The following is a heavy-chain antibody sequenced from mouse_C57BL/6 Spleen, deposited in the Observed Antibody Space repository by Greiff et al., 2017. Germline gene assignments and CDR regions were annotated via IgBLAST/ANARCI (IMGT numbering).Heavy chain of an antibody. D-gene: IGHD1-1*01. V-gene: IGHV1-59*01. CDR1: GYTFTSYW. CDR3: ARNLITTVVATDAMDY. CDR2: IDPSDSYT. Sequence: VQLQQPGAELVRPGTSVKLSCKASGYTFTSYWMHWVKQRPGQGLEWIGVIDPSDSYTNYNQKFKGKATLTVDTSSSTAYMQLSSLTSEDSAVYYCARNLITTVVATDAMDYWGQGTSVTVSS. J-gene: IGHJ4*01.